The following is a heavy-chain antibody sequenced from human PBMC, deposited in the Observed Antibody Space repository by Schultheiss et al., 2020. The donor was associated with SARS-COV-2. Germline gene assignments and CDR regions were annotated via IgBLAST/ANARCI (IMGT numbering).Heavy chain of an antibody. CDR1: GFTFGDYA. CDR2: ISYDGSNK. D-gene: IGHD3-22*01. J-gene: IGHJ4*02. CDR3: AKDRHYYYDSSGHDY. V-gene: IGHV3-30-3*02. Sequence: GESLKISCTASGFTFGDYAMHWVRQAPGKGLEWVAVISYDGSNKYYADSVKGRFSISRDNSKNTLYLQMNSLRAEDTAVYYCAKDRHYYYDSSGHDYWGQGTLVTVSS.